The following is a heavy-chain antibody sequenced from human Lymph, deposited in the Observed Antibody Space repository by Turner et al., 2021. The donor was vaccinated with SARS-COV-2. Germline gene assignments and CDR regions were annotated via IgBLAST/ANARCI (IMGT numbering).Heavy chain of an antibody. Sequence: QVQLVQSGAVVKKPGSSVKVSCKASGGTFSSYAISWVRQAPGQGLVWMGGNIPILRIATYAQKFQGRVTIAADKSTSTAYMELSSLRSEDTAVFYCARVVGGFGELGYYYYYGMDVWGQGTTVTVSS. CDR2: NIPILRIA. CDR1: GGTFSSYA. D-gene: IGHD3-10*01. V-gene: IGHV1-69*10. J-gene: IGHJ6*02. CDR3: ARVVGGFGELGYYYYYGMDV.